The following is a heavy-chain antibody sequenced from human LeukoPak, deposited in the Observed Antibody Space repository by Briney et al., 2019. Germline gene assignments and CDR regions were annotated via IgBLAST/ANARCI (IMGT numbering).Heavy chain of an antibody. CDR2: IRYDGSNK. CDR3: ALKRSGSFSPRPFDP. V-gene: IGHV3-30*02. CDR1: GFTLSSYG. J-gene: IGHJ5*02. D-gene: IGHD3-3*01. Sequence: PGGSLRLSCAASGFTLSSYGMHWVRQAPGKGLEWVAFIRYDGSNKYYADSVKGRFTISRDNSKNTLYLQMNSLRAEDTAVCYCALKRSGSFSPRPFDPWGQGTLVTVSS.